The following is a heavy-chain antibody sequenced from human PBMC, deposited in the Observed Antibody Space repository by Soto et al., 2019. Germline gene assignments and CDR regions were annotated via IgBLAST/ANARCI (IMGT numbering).Heavy chain of an antibody. CDR3: AREVHGGFTGIFDK. Sequence: QVQLQGSGPGQVKPSETLSLTYTVSGDAISDYFYWSWIRQPAGKGLEWIGRIYTDGNTKYNPSLKSPVTLSLDTHKNQFSLRLTSVTAADTAVYYFAREVHGGFTGIFDKWGRGPRVTVSS. CDR1: GDAISDYFY. V-gene: IGHV4-4*07. J-gene: IGHJ4*02. D-gene: IGHD2-15*01. CDR2: IYTDGNT.